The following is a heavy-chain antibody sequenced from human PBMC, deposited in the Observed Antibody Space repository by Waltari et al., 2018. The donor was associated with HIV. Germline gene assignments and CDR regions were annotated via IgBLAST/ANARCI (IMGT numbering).Heavy chain of an antibody. CDR3: ARMPRGYRFSGWFDP. Sequence: QVQLVQSGAEVKKPGASVKVSCKASGYTFTSYDLSWVRQAPGQGLEWMGWISAYNGNTNYAQKLQGRVTMTTDTSTSTAYMELRSLRSDDTAVYYCARMPRGYRFSGWFDPWGQGTLVTVSS. D-gene: IGHD5-18*01. J-gene: IGHJ5*02. V-gene: IGHV1-18*01. CDR2: ISAYNGNT. CDR1: GYTFTSYD.